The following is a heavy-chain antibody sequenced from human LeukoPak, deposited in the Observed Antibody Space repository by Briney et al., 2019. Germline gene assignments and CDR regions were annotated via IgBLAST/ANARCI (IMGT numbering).Heavy chain of an antibody. Sequence: ASVKVSCKVSGYTFTDYYMHWVQQAPGKGLEWMGLVDPEDGETIYAEKFQGRVTITADTSTDTAYTELSSLRSEDTAVYYCATDEVLIAGTGDGAFDIWGQGTMVIVSS. CDR3: ATDEVLIAGTGDGAFDI. CDR2: VDPEDGET. J-gene: IGHJ3*02. V-gene: IGHV1-69-2*01. CDR1: GYTFTDYY. D-gene: IGHD6-13*01.